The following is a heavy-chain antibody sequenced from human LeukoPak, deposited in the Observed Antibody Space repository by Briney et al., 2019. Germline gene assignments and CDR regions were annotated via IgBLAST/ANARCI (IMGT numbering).Heavy chain of an antibody. D-gene: IGHD3-22*01. CDR3: AKGHYDSSGYYGLVDY. V-gene: IGHV3-23*01. Sequence: PGGSLRLSCAASGFTFSNYAMTWVRQAPGKGLEWVSAISGGGGSTYYADSVKGRFTISRDNSKNTLYLQMNSLRAEDTAVYYCAKGHYDSSGYYGLVDYWGQGTLVTVSS. CDR2: ISGGGGST. J-gene: IGHJ4*02. CDR1: GFTFSNYA.